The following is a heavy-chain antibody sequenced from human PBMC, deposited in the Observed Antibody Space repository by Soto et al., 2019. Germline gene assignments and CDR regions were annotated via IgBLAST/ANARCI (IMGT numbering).Heavy chain of an antibody. Sequence: GGSLRLSCAASGFTFSNAWMSWVRQAPGKGLEWVGRIKSKTDGGTTDYAAPVKGRFTISRDDSKNTLYLQMNSLKTEDTAVYYCTTRGGDYYYYGMDVWGQGTTVTVSS. CDR3: TTRGGDYYYYGMDV. CDR1: GFTFSNAW. J-gene: IGHJ6*02. V-gene: IGHV3-15*01. D-gene: IGHD3-10*01. CDR2: IKSKTDGGTT.